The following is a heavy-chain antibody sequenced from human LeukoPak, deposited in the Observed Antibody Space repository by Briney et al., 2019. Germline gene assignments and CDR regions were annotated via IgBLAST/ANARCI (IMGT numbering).Heavy chain of an antibody. Sequence: ASVNVSCKASGYPFTRYGISWVRQAPGQGLEWMGWINPDNGNTKYAQKFQGRVTMTTDTSTSTAHMELRSLRSDDTAVYYCATCYCSTTSCYPYFFDYWGQGTLVTVSS. CDR3: ATCYCSTTSCYPYFFDY. D-gene: IGHD2-2*01. CDR2: INPDNGNT. J-gene: IGHJ4*02. V-gene: IGHV1-18*01. CDR1: GYPFTRYG.